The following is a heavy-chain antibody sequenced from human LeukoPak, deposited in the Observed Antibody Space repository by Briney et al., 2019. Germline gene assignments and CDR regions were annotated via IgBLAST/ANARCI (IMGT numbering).Heavy chain of an antibody. CDR1: GFTFSYYS. D-gene: IGHD6-13*01. CDR3: ARGGAAAGLDAFDI. J-gene: IGHJ3*02. CDR2: ISSSSNYI. V-gene: IGHV3-21*01. Sequence: GGSLRLSCAASGFTFSYYSMNWVRQAPGKGLEWVSSISSSSNYIYYADSVKGQFTISRDNAKNSLYLQMNSLRAEDTAVYYCARGGAAAGLDAFDIWGQGTVVTVSS.